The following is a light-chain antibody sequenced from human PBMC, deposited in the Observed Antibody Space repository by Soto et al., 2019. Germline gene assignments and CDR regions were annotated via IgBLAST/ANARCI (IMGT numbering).Light chain of an antibody. CDR3: CSYAGSNTPVV. J-gene: IGLJ2*01. CDR2: EGN. Sequence: QSALTQPASVSGSPGQSITISCTGTSSDVGSYNLVSWYQQHPGKAPKLMIYEGNKRPSGVSNRFSGSKSGNTASLTISGLQAEDEADYSCCSYAGSNTPVVLGGGTKVTVL. V-gene: IGLV2-23*01. CDR1: SSDVGSYNL.